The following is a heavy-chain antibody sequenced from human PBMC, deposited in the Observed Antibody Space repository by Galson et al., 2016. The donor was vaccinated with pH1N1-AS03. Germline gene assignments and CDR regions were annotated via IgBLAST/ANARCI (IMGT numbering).Heavy chain of an antibody. D-gene: IGHD6-19*01. V-gene: IGHV1-24*01. CDR2: FDPEDGEA. CDR3: ATGLSVAGTPYEYYGVDV. CDR1: GYTLTELS. Sequence: SVKVSCKVSGYTLTELSMHWVRQGPGKGLEWMGDFDPEDGEAIYAQKFQGRVTLTVDTSTDTAYMEVSRLKSEDTAVYYCATGLSVAGTPYEYYGVDVWGQGTTVIVSS. J-gene: IGHJ6*02.